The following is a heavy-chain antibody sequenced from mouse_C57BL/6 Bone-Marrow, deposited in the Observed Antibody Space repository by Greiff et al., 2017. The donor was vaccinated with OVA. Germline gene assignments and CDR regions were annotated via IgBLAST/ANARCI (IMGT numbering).Heavy chain of an antibody. J-gene: IGHJ1*03. CDR3: ARASYYYGSSYYWYFDV. V-gene: IGHV3-6*01. D-gene: IGHD1-1*01. Sequence: EVKLVESGPGLVKPSQSLSLTCSVTGYSITSGYYWNWIRQFPGNKLEWMGYISYDGSNNYNPSLKNRISITRDTSKNQFFLKLNSVTTEDTATYYCARASYYYGSSYYWYFDVWGTGTTVTVSS. CDR1: GYSITSGYY. CDR2: ISYDGSN.